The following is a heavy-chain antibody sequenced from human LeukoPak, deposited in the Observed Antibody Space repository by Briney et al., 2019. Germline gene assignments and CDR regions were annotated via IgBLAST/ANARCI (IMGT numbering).Heavy chain of an antibody. CDR2: IIPILGIA. CDR1: GGTSSSYA. D-gene: IGHD4-17*01. V-gene: IGHV1-69*04. CDR3: ARYYTVTTTFDI. J-gene: IGHJ3*02. Sequence: ASVKVSCKASGGTSSSYAISWVRQAPGQGLEWMGRIIPILGIANYAQKFQGRVTITADKSTSTAYMELSSLRSEDTAVYYCARYYTVTTTFDIWGQGTMVTVSS.